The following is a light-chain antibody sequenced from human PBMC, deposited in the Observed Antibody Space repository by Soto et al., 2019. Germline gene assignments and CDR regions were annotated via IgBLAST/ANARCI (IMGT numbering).Light chain of an antibody. CDR1: QGISNW. CDR3: QQANSFPYT. J-gene: IGKJ2*01. Sequence: DLQMTQSPSSVSASVGDRVTITCRASQGISNWLAWYQQKAGKAPKLLIYATSTLQSGVPSRSRGSGAGTEFTLTISSLQPEDVATYYCQQANSFPYTFGQGTKLEIK. V-gene: IGKV1-12*01. CDR2: ATS.